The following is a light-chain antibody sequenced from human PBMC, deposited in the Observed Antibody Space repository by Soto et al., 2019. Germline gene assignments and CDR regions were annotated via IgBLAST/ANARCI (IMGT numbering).Light chain of an antibody. CDR2: GAS. CDR3: QQYDSSPWT. J-gene: IGKJ1*01. V-gene: IGKV3-20*01. CDR1: QSVSSSF. Sequence: ESVLTQSPGTLSLSPGERATLSCRASQSVSSSFLAWYQLKPGQAPRLLIYGASSRATGIPDRFSGSGSGTDXTXXISXXEPXXFAVYYCQQYDSSPWTFGQGTKVEIK.